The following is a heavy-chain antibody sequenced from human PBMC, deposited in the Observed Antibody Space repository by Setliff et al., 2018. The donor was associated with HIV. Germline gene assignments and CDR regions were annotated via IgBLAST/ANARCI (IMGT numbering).Heavy chain of an antibody. CDR1: GFTFSSYG. D-gene: IGHD2-2*01. V-gene: IGHV3-33*06. Sequence: GESLKISCAASGFTFSSYGMHWVRQAPGKGLEWVAVIWYDGSNKYYADSVKGRFTISRDNSKNTLYLQMNSLRAEDTAVYYCAKGEVPAAIYYYYMDVWGKGTTVTVSS. CDR3: AKGEVPAAIYYYYMDV. CDR2: IWYDGSNK. J-gene: IGHJ6*03.